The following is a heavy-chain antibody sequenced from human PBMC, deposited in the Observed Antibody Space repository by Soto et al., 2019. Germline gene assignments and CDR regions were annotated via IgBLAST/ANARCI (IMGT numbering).Heavy chain of an antibody. V-gene: IGHV3-33*01. CDR1: GFTFSSYG. J-gene: IGHJ4*02. CDR2: IWYDGSNK. Sequence: PGGSLRLSCAASGFTFSSYGMHWVRQAPGKGLEWVAVIWYDGSNKYYADSVKGRFTISRDNSKNTLYLQMNSLRAEDTAVYYCAREVDKDGGYSYFDYWGQGTLVTVSS. D-gene: IGHD5-18*01. CDR3: AREVDKDGGYSYFDY.